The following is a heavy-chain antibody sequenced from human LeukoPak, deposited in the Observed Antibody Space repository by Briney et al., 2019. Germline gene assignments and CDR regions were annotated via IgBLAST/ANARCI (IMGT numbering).Heavy chain of an antibody. CDR1: GGSISSYY. CDR3: ARSDSSGWIDY. D-gene: IGHD6-19*01. J-gene: IGHJ4*02. CDR2: IYYSGST. V-gene: IGHV4-59*01. Sequence: RSSGTLSLTCTVSGGSISSYYWSWIRQPPGKGPEWIGYIYYSGSTNYNPSLKSRVTISVDTSKNQFSLKLSSVTAADTAVYYCARSDSSGWIDYWGQGTLVTVSS.